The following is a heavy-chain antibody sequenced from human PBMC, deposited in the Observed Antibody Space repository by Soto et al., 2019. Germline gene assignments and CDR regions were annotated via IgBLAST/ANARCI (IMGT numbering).Heavy chain of an antibody. V-gene: IGHV1-2*04. CDR1: GYTFTSYG. CDR2: INPNSGGT. D-gene: IGHD3-16*01. CDR3: ARGWGGSPHYYMDV. J-gene: IGHJ6*03. Sequence: ASVKVSCKASGYTFTSYGISWVRQAPGQGLEWMGWINPNSGGTNYAQKFQGWVTMTRDTSISTAYMELSRLRSDDTAVYYCARGWGGSPHYYMDVWGKGTTVTVSS.